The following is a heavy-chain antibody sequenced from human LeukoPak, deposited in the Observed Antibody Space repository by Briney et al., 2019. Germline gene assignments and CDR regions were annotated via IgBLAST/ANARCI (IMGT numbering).Heavy chain of an antibody. CDR3: AKVGHIWFGELVDDY. J-gene: IGHJ4*02. CDR1: GFTFSSYA. Sequence: PGGSLRLSCAASGFTFSSYAMSWVRQAPGPGMERDSAISGSGGSTYYADSVKCRFTISRDNSKNTLYLQMNSLRAEDTAVYYCAKVGHIWFGELVDDYWGQGTLVTVSS. CDR2: ISGSGGST. D-gene: IGHD3-10*01. V-gene: IGHV3-23*01.